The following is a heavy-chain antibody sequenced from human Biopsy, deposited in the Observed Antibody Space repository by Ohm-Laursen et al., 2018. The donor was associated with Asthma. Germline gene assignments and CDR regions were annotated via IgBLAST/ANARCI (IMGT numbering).Heavy chain of an antibody. CDR3: ARTFHFWSPYHAEHYQL. D-gene: IGHD3-3*02. V-gene: IGHV3-7*01. J-gene: IGHJ1*01. Sequence: SLRLSCAAFGFTFSKAWMSWLRQAPGKGLEWVANIKHDGTEKNHVDSLKGRFTISRDNAKNSLYLQMNSLRAEDTAVYYCARTFHFWSPYHAEHYQLWGQGTLVTVPS. CDR2: IKHDGTEK. CDR1: GFTFSKAW.